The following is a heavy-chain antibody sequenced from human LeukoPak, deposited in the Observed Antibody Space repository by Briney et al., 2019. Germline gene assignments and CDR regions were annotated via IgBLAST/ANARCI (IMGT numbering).Heavy chain of an antibody. V-gene: IGHV3-21*01. CDR3: ARDAVVRGITYYYGMDV. D-gene: IGHD3-10*01. CDR2: ISSSSNYI. J-gene: IGHJ6*02. CDR1: GFTFSSYS. Sequence: GGSLRLSCAASGFTFSSYSMHWVRQAPGKGLEWVSSISSSSNYIYYADSVKGRFTISRDNAKNSLYLQMNSLRAEDTAVYYCARDAVVRGITYYYGMDVWGQGTTVTVSS.